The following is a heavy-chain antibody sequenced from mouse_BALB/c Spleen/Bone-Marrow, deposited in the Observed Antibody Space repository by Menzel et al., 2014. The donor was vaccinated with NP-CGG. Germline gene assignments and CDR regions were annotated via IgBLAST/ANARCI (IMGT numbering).Heavy chain of an antibody. CDR3: ARYGNYCYAMDY. Sequence: VQLQQSGAELVKPEASIKLSCTASGFNIKDTYMHWVKQRPEQGLEWIGRIDPANGNTKYDPKFQGKATITADTSSNTAYLQLSSLTSEDTAVYYCARYGNYCYAMDYWGQGTSVTVSS. J-gene: IGHJ4*01. D-gene: IGHD2-1*01. CDR2: IDPANGNT. V-gene: IGHV14-3*02. CDR1: GFNIKDTY.